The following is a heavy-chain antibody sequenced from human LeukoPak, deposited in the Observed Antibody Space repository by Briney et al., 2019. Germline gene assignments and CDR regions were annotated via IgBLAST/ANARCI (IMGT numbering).Heavy chain of an antibody. CDR1: GYSFTSYN. CDR2: IKPSGDNT. D-gene: IGHD5-24*01. V-gene: IGHV1-46*01. Sequence: GASVKVSCKTSGYSFTSYNLHWVRQAPGQRLEWMGIIKPSGDNTNNAQKFQGRVTMTSDTSTSTVYMELSRLKSEDTAVYYCARVRDGYNDAYDFWGQGTMVTVTS. CDR3: ARVRDGYNDAYDF. J-gene: IGHJ3*01.